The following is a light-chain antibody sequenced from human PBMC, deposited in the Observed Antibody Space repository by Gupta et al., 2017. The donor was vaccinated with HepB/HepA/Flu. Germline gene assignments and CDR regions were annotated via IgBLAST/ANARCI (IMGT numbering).Light chain of an antibody. CDR1: QSVLYRSNNKNF. Sequence: DIVMTQSPDSLALSLGERATINCKSSQSVLYRSNNKNFLAWYQQKPGQPPKLLIYWASTRESGVPDRFSGRGSGTDFTLTISSLQAEDVAVYYCQQDDSSPLTFGRGTKVEIK. J-gene: IGKJ4*01. CDR3: QQDDSSPLT. V-gene: IGKV4-1*01. CDR2: WAS.